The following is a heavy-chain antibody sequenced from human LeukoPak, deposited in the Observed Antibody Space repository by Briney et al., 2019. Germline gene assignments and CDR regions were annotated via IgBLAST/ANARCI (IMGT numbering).Heavy chain of an antibody. D-gene: IGHD2-8*01. Sequence: GRSLRLSCAASGFTFSSYEMDWVRQAPGKGPEWVSYISSSGSTVHYADSVKGRFTISRDNAMNSLYLQMSSLRGDDTAFYYCARHNGWFDYWGQGTLVTVSS. CDR2: ISSSGSTV. V-gene: IGHV3-48*03. J-gene: IGHJ5*01. CDR3: ARHNGWFDY. CDR1: GFTFSSYE.